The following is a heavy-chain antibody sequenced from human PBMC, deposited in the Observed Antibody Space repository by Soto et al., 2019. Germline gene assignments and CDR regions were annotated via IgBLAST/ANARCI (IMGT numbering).Heavy chain of an antibody. Sequence: ASVKVSCKASGYTFTSYGISWVRQAPGQGLEWMGWISAYNGNTNYAQKLQGRVTMTTDTSTSTAYMELRSLRSDDTAVYYCARVADVLVVVAAHGDYWGQGTLVTVSS. CDR3: ARVADVLVVVAAHGDY. CDR2: ISAYNGNT. CDR1: GYTFTSYG. D-gene: IGHD2-15*01. V-gene: IGHV1-18*01. J-gene: IGHJ4*02.